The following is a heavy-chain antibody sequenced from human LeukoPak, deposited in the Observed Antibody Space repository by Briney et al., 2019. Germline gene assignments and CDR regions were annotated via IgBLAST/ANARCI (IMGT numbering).Heavy chain of an antibody. J-gene: IGHJ5*01. D-gene: IGHD2-15*01. Sequence: GGSLRLSCAASGFTFSDYGMHWVRQAPGKGLEGVAFIRNDGSYEFYPDSVKGRFTIPRKSPRNALFAKMNSPRAEDTAVYYCAKGGSPSHNWFNSWGQGTLVTVSS. CDR3: AKGGSPSHNWFNS. V-gene: IGHV3-30*02. CDR2: IRNDGSYE. CDR1: GFTFSDYG.